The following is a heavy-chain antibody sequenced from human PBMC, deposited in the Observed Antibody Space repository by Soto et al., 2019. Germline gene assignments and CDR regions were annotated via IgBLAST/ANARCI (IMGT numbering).Heavy chain of an antibody. CDR1: GDSISNYY. Sequence: PSETLSLTCTVSGDSISNYYWSWIRQSPGKGLEWIGCSYYSGSTNYNPSLKSRVTMSIDASKTRFSLRLRSVTAAATPVYSCASTQNWNYLFDNWGQGTLATVSS. CDR3: ASTQNWNYLFDN. CDR2: SYYSGST. J-gene: IGHJ4*02. D-gene: IGHD1-7*01. V-gene: IGHV4-59*01.